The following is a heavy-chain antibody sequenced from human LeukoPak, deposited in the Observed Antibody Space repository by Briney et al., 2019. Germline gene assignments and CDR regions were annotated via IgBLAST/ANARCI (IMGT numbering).Heavy chain of an antibody. CDR2: IQQDGSDK. J-gene: IGHJ3*01. V-gene: IGHV3-7*03. D-gene: IGHD2-21*02. CDR1: GFTFSSYW. CDR3: ARDSSPYCGSDCYFDAFDL. Sequence: GGSLRLSCAASGFTFSSYWMTWVRQAPGKGLEWVANIQQDGSDKYYVDSVKGRFIISRDNAKNFLYLQMNSLRAEDTAVYFCARDSSPYCGSDCYFDAFDLWGQGTMVTVSS.